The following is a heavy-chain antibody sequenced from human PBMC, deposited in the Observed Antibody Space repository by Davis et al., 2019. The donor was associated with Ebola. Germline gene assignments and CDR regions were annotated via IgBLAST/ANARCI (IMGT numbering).Heavy chain of an antibody. CDR2: INSDGSST. CDR1: GFTFSSYW. Sequence: HTGGSLRLSCAASGFTFSSYWMHWVRHAPGKGLVWVSRINSDGSSTSYAGSVKGRFTISRDNAKNTLYLQMNSLRAEDTAVYYCAKSGLSFGVVKYHYGMDVWGKGTTVTVSS. J-gene: IGHJ6*04. D-gene: IGHD3-3*01. CDR3: AKSGLSFGVVKYHYGMDV. V-gene: IGHV3-74*01.